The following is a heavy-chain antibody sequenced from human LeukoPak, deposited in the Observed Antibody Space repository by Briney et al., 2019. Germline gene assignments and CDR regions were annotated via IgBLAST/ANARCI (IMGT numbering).Heavy chain of an antibody. J-gene: IGHJ3*02. CDR3: ARDLAVVTAFGQHAFDI. V-gene: IGHV1-18*04. CDR2: ISAYNGHT. D-gene: IGHD2-21*02. CDR1: GSTFTDYY. Sequence: ASVKVSCKASGSTFTDYYMHWVRQAPGQGLEWMGWISAYNGHTNYEQKLQGRVTMTTDTSTNTAYMELRSLRSDDTAVYYCARDLAVVTAFGQHAFDIWGQGTMVTVSS.